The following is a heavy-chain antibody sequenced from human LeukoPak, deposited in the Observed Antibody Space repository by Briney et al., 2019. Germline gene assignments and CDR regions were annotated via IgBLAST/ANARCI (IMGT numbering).Heavy chain of an antibody. D-gene: IGHD3-10*01. Sequence: PSETLSLTCAVYSGPLSGYFWSWIRQPPGKGLEWIGEIKDGGTTNYNPSLKSRVTISADTSKNQLSLRLTSATAADTAVYYCVRGFSGVVGDYWGQGTLVTVSS. V-gene: IGHV4-34*01. J-gene: IGHJ4*02. CDR3: VRGFSGVVGDY. CDR1: SGPLSGYF. CDR2: IKDGGTT.